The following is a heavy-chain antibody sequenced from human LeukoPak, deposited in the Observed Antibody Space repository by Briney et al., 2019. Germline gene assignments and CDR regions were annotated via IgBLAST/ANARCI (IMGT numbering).Heavy chain of an antibody. D-gene: IGHD2-2*01. V-gene: IGHV1-69*04. J-gene: IGHJ6*02. CDR3: ARDCSGPSCQLTRRHYYNYGMDV. CDR2: ISPILGIA. CDR1: GGTFTRYT. Sequence: GSSVKVSCKPSGGTFTRYTISWVRQAPGPRLEWMGGISPILGIANHAQKSHARVTITADKSTSTAYMRLSSLRSEDTAVYYCARDCSGPSCQLTRRHYYNYGMDVWGQGTTVTVSS.